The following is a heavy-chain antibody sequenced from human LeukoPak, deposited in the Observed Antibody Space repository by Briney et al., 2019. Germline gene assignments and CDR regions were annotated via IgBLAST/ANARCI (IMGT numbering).Heavy chain of an antibody. CDR1: GYTFTGYY. Sequence: GASVKVSCKASGYTFTGYYIHWVRQAPGQGLEWMGWINPNSGGTNYAQKFQGRVTMTRDTSISTAYMELSRLTSDDTAVYYCARARYGTTLGFWGQGTLVTVSS. CDR3: ARARYGTTLGF. J-gene: IGHJ4*02. CDR2: INPNSGGT. D-gene: IGHD2-8*01. V-gene: IGHV1-2*02.